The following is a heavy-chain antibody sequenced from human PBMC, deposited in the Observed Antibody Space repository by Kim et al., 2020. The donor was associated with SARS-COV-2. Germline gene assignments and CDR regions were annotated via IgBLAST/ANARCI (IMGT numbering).Heavy chain of an antibody. CDR2: INPNSGGT. Sequence: ASVKVSCKASGYTFTGYYMHWVRQAPGQGLEWMGWINPNSGGTNYAQKFQGWVTMTRDTSISTAYMELSRLRSDDTAVYYCARDFGVRSWYPRGYYYGMDVWGQGTTVTVSS. J-gene: IGHJ6*02. CDR1: GYTFTGYY. V-gene: IGHV1-2*04. D-gene: IGHD6-13*01. CDR3: ARDFGVRSWYPRGYYYGMDV.